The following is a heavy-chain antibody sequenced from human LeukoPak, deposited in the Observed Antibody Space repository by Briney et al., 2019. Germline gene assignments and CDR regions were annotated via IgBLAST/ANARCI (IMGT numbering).Heavy chain of an antibody. V-gene: IGHV3-30*18. CDR1: GFTFSSYG. CDR2: ISYDGSNK. J-gene: IGHJ4*02. Sequence: GGSLRLSCAASGFTFSSYGMHWVRQAPGKGLEWAAVISYDGSNKYYADSVKGRFTISRDNSKNTLYLQMNSLRAEDTAVYYCANGLESYSHFDYWGQGTLVTVSS. CDR3: ANGLESYSHFDY. D-gene: IGHD1-26*01.